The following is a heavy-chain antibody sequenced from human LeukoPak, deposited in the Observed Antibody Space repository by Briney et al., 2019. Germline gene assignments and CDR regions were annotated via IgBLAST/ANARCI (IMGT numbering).Heavy chain of an antibody. CDR1: GGSIRNYY. V-gene: IGHV4-59*03. CDR3: AKSDGSGSYFDY. D-gene: IGHD3-10*01. CDR2: VYHTGNT. J-gene: IGHJ4*02. Sequence: SETLSLTCTVSGGSIRNYYWSWIRQPPGTGLEWIGYVYHTGNTKYNPSLESRATISIDTSKNQFSLKLSSVTAADSAVYYCAKSDGSGSYFDYWGQGTLVTVS.